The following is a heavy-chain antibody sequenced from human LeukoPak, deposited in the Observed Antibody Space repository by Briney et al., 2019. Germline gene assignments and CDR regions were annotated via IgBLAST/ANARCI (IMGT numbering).Heavy chain of an antibody. Sequence: GGSLRLSCAASGFTFSSYAMSWVRQAPGKGLEWVAVISYDGSNKYYADSVKGRFTISRDNSKNTLYLQMDSLRAEDTAVYYCAKAQDGLLWFGELLTTDYWGQGTLVTVSS. CDR1: GFTFSSYA. CDR2: ISYDGSNK. J-gene: IGHJ4*02. D-gene: IGHD3-10*01. V-gene: IGHV3-30*18. CDR3: AKAQDGLLWFGELLTTDY.